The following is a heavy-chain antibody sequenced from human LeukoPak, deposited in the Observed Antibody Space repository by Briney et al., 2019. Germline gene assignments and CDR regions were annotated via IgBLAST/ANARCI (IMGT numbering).Heavy chain of an antibody. D-gene: IGHD3-9*01. V-gene: IGHV1-2*02. CDR2: INPNSGGT. Sequence: ASVTVSCTASGYTFTGYYMHWVRQAPGQGLEWMGWINPNSGGTNYAQKFQGRVTMARDKSISTAYLQWSSLTASDTAMYYCARHSTPAWLLWEEAFDIWGQGTMVTVSS. J-gene: IGHJ3*02. CDR3: ARHSTPAWLLWEEAFDI. CDR1: GYTFTGYY.